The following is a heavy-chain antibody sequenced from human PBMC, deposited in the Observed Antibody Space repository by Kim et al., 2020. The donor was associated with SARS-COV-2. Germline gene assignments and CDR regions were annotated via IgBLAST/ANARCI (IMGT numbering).Heavy chain of an antibody. CDR2: ISSSSSTI. V-gene: IGHV3-48*02. J-gene: IGHJ4*02. CDR1: GFTFSSYS. Sequence: GGSLRLSCAASGFTFSSYSMNWVRQAPGKGLEWVSYISSSSSTIYYADSVKGRFTISRDNAKNSLYLQMNSLRDEDTAVYYCARDLSGSGSYCSTFDYWGQGTLVTVSS. D-gene: IGHD3-10*01. CDR3: ARDLSGSGSYCSTFDY.